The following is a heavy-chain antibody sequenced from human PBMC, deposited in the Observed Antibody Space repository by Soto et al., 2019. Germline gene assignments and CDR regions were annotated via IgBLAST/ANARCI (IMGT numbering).Heavy chain of an antibody. V-gene: IGHV4-4*07. CDR3: VRDGTKTLRDWFDP. Sequence: SETLSLTCTVSGASISCFSWSWIRKAPGKGLEWIGRIYATGTTDYNPSLKSRVMMSVDTSKKQFSLKLRSVTAADTGVYYCVRDGTKTLRDWFDPWGQGMSVTVSS. J-gene: IGHJ5*02. CDR1: GASISCFS. D-gene: IGHD1-1*01. CDR2: IYATGTT.